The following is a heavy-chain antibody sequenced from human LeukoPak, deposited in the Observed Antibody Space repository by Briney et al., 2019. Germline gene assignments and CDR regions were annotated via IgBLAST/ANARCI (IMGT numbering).Heavy chain of an antibody. J-gene: IGHJ6*03. V-gene: IGHV3-30*02. CDR3: AKAYGDYSPYYYYMDV. D-gene: IGHD4-17*01. Sequence: GGSLRLSCAASGFTFSSYGMHWVRQAPGKGLEWVAFIRYDGSNKYYADSVKGRFTISRDNSKNTLYLQMNSLSAEDTAIYYCAKAYGDYSPYYYYMDVWGKGTTVTVS. CDR2: IRYDGSNK. CDR1: GFTFSSYG.